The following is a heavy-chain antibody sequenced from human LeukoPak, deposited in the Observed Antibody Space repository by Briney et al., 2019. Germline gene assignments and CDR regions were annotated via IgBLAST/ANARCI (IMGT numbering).Heavy chain of an antibody. CDR3: ARVPHEDYFDY. V-gene: IGHV4-59*01. CDR2: IYYSGST. J-gene: IGHJ4*02. CDR1: GGSISSYY. Sequence: SETLSLTCTVSGGSISSYYWIWIRQPPGKGLEWIGYIYYSGSTNYNPSLKSRVTISVDTSKNQFSLKLSSVTAADTAVYYCARVPHEDYFDYWGQGTLVTVSS.